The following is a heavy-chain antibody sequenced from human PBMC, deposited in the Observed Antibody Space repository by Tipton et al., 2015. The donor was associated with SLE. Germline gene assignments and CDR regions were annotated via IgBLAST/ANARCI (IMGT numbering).Heavy chain of an antibody. CDR2: IYHSGST. J-gene: IGHJ4*02. CDR1: GYSISSGYY. V-gene: IGHV4-38-2*02. CDR3: ARRLTRYSGYDYFDY. Sequence: TLSLTCTVSGYSISSGYYWGWIRQPPGKGLEWIGSIYHSGSTYYNPSLKSRVTISVDTSKSQFSLKLSSVTAADTAVYYCARRLTRYSGYDYFDYWGQGTLVTVSS. D-gene: IGHD5-12*01.